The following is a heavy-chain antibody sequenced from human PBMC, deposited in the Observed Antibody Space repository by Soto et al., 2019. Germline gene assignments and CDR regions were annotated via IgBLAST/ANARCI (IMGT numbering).Heavy chain of an antibody. CDR3: ARDSSSGTFDN. V-gene: IGHV1-18*04. J-gene: IGHJ4*02. D-gene: IGHD3-22*01. Sequence: ASVKVSCKASGYTFINNAITWVRQAPGQGLEWMGWISTENGNTNYAQNLQGRVILTRDRSTNTAYMELRSLRPEDTATYYCARDSSSGTFDNWGAGALATVSS. CDR2: ISTENGNT. CDR1: GYTFINNA.